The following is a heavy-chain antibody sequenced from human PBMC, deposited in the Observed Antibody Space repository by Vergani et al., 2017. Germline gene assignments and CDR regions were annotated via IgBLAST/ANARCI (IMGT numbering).Heavy chain of an antibody. CDR1: GYTFTSYY. Sequence: QVQLVQSGAEVKKPGASVTVSCKASGYTFTSYYMHWVRQAPGQGLEWMGRIIPIFGTANYAQKFQGRVTITADESTSTAYMELSSLRSEATAVYYCAREGDYDISYYFDYWGQGTLVTVSA. V-gene: IGHV1-69*18. CDR2: IIPIFGTA. CDR3: AREGDYDISYYFDY. J-gene: IGHJ4*02. D-gene: IGHD3-9*01.